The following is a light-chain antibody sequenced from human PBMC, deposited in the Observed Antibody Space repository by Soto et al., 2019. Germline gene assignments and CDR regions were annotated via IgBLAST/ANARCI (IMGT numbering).Light chain of an antibody. Sequence: EIGMTQSPDTLSVSPGERATLSCRASQSVSTNLAWYQQKPGQAPRLLIYGASTRATGIPARFSGSGSGTEFTLTISSLQSEDFAVYHCQQYNNWPYTFGQGTNLEIK. CDR2: GAS. CDR3: QQYNNWPYT. CDR1: QSVSTN. J-gene: IGKJ2*01. V-gene: IGKV3-15*01.